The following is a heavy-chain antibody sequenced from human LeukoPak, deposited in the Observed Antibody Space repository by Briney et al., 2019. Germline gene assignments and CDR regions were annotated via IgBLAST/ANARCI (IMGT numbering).Heavy chain of an antibody. CDR2: IYPGDSDT. D-gene: IGHD6-13*01. CDR1: GYSFTSYW. Sequence: GESLKISCKGSGYSFTSYWIGWVRQVPGKGLEWMGIIYPGDSDTRYSPSFQGQVTISADKSISTAYLQWSSLKASDTAMYYCARLRRNIAAAVYYFDYWGQGTLVTVSS. J-gene: IGHJ4*02. CDR3: ARLRRNIAAAVYYFDY. V-gene: IGHV5-51*01.